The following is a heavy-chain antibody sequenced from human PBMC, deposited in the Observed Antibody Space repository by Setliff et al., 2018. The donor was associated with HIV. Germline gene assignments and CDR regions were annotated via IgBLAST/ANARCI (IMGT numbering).Heavy chain of an antibody. V-gene: IGHV4-34*01. CDR2: INQSGNT. CDR1: GGSFSGYY. D-gene: IGHD3-16*02. J-gene: IGHJ3*02. CDR3: ARESLNLGELSSNPDASDI. Sequence: SETLSLTCTVYGGSFSGYYWSWIRQPPGMGLEWIGEINQSGNTNYNPSLKSRVTISGDRSKNQFSLKLTSVTAADTAVYYCARESLNLGELSSNPDASDIWGQGTMVTVSS.